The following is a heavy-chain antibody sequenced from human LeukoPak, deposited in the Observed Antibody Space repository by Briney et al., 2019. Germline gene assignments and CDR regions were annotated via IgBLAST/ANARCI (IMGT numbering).Heavy chain of an antibody. CDR2: INPNSGNT. CDR3: ARGMYDFWSGYQNPFDY. Sequence: ASVKVSCKASGYTFTGYYMHWVRQAPGQGLEWMGWINPNSGNTNYAQKLQGRVTMTTDTSTSTAYMELRSLRSDDTAVYYCARGMYDFWSGYQNPFDYWGQGTLVTVSS. J-gene: IGHJ4*02. D-gene: IGHD3-3*01. V-gene: IGHV1-18*04. CDR1: GYTFTGYY.